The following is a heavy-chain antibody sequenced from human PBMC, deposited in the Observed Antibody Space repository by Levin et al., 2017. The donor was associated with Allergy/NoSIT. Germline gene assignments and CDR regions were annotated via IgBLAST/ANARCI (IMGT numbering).Heavy chain of an antibody. J-gene: IGHJ6*02. Sequence: PSETLSLTCTVSGGSISSYYWSWIRQPPGKGLEWIGYIYYSGSTNYNPSLKSRVTISVDTSKNQFSLKLSSVTAADTAVYYCARLTLVRGNYGMDVWGQGTTVTVSS. CDR3: ARLTLVRGNYGMDV. CDR2: IYYSGST. V-gene: IGHV4-59*01. D-gene: IGHD3-10*01. CDR1: GGSISSYY.